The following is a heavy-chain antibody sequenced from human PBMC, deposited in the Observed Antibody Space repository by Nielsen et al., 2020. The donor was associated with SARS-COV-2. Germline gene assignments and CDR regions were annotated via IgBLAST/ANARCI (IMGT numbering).Heavy chain of an antibody. D-gene: IGHD3-3*01. CDR2: MNPNSGNT. CDR1: GYTFTSYD. CDR3: ARGVTIFGVVIPHFDY. Sequence: ASVKVSCKASGYTFTSYDINWVRQATGQGLEWMGWMNPNSGNTGYAQKFQGRVTMTRNTSISTAYMELSSLRSEHTAVYYCARGVTIFGVVIPHFDYWGQGTLVTVSS. V-gene: IGHV1-8*01. J-gene: IGHJ4*02.